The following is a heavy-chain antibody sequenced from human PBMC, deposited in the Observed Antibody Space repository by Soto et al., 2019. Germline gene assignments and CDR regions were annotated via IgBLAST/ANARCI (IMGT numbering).Heavy chain of an antibody. J-gene: IGHJ6*03. Sequence: ASETLSLTCTVSGGSISSYYWXWIRQPPGKGLEWIGYIYYSGSTNYNPSLKSRVTISVDTSKNQFSLKLSSVTAADTAVYYCARGGFGELFDAYYYYYYMDVWGKGTTVTVSS. CDR1: GGSISSYY. CDR3: ARGGFGELFDAYYYYYYMDV. V-gene: IGHV4-59*01. CDR2: IYYSGST. D-gene: IGHD3-10*01.